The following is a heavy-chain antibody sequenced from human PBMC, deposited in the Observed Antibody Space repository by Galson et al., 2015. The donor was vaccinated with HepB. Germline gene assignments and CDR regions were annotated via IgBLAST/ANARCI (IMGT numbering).Heavy chain of an antibody. D-gene: IGHD6-13*01. J-gene: IGHJ6*03. V-gene: IGHV3-30*18. Sequence: SLRLSCAASGFTFSSYGMHWVRQAPGKGLEWVAVISYDGSNKYYADSVKGRFTISRDNSKNTLYLQMNSLRAEDTAVYYCAKEGGQQLAIYYYYYYMDVWGKGTTVTVSS. CDR1: GFTFSSYG. CDR2: ISYDGSNK. CDR3: AKEGGQQLAIYYYYYYMDV.